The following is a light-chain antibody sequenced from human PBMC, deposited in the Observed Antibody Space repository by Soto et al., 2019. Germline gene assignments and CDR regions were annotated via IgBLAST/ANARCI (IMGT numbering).Light chain of an antibody. CDR2: GNS. Sequence: QSVLTQPPSVSGAPGQRVTISCTGSSSNIGAGYDVHWYQQLPGTDPKLLIYGNSNRPSGVPDRFSGSKSGTSASLAITGLQSEDEADYYCQSYDSSLINVFGTGTQMTVL. CDR1: SSNIGAGYD. J-gene: IGLJ1*01. V-gene: IGLV1-40*01. CDR3: QSYDSSLINV.